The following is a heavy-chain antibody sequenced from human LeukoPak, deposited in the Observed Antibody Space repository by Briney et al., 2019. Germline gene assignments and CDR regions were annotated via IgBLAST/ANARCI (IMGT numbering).Heavy chain of an antibody. CDR3: ARAHIAVAGTTDY. V-gene: IGHV1-8*01. J-gene: IGHJ4*02. CDR1: GYTFTSYD. CDR2: MNPNSGNT. Sequence: ASVNVSCKASGYTFTSYDINWVRPAPGQGLEWMGWMNPNSGNTGYAQKFQGRVTMTRNTSISTAYMGLSSLRSEDTAVYYCARAHIAVAGTTDYWGQGTLVTVSS. D-gene: IGHD6-19*01.